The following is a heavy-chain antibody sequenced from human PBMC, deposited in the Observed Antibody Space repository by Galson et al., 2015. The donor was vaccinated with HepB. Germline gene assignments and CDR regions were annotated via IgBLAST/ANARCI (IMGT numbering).Heavy chain of an antibody. CDR1: GFSFSNYY. D-gene: IGHD3-22*01. CDR2: ISNNNNYI. J-gene: IGHJ4*02. V-gene: IGHV3-21*01. Sequence: SLRLSCAASGFSFSNYYMNWVRQAPGKGLEWVSSISNNNNYIYYSDSVKGRFTISRDNAKRSLYLQMNSLRAEDTAVYYCAVDSHYYDNLPIDHWGQGTLVTVSS. CDR3: AVDSHYYDNLPIDH.